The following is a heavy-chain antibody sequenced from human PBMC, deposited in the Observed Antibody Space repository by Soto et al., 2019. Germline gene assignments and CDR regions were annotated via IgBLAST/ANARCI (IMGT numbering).Heavy chain of an antibody. CDR3: ARDHPPGSSSWYLGWFDP. CDR2: IIPILGIA. V-gene: IGHV1-69*08. Sequence: QVQLVQSGAEVKKPGSSVKVSCKASGGTFSSYTISWVRQAPGQGLEWMGRIIPILGIANYAQKFQGRVTITADKSTSTAYMELSSLRSEDTAVYYCARDHPPGSSSWYLGWFDPWGQGTLVTVSS. J-gene: IGHJ5*02. D-gene: IGHD6-13*01. CDR1: GGTFSSYT.